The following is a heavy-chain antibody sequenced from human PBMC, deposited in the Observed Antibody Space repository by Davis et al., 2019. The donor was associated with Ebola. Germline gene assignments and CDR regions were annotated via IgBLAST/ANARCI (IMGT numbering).Heavy chain of an antibody. Sequence: MPSETLSLTCTVSGASISSYYWSWIRQPPGKGLEWIGYISYSGSSNYNPSLKSRVTISVATSKNQFSLKLSSVTAADTAVYYCARHLSYGGNPGKYYFDYWGQGTLVTVSS. CDR2: ISYSGSS. CDR3: ARHLSYGGNPGKYYFDY. V-gene: IGHV4-59*08. CDR1: GASISSYY. D-gene: IGHD4-23*01. J-gene: IGHJ4*02.